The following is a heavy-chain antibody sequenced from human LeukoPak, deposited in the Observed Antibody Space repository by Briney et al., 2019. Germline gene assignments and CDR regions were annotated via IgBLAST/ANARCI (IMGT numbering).Heavy chain of an antibody. D-gene: IGHD3-16*02. CDR2: IKEGGSEQ. V-gene: IGHV3-7*01. J-gene: IGHJ4*02. CDR3: VRETVSVITDFDY. Sequence: PGGSLRLSCAASGFTFSRHWMTWVRQAPGKGLEWVANIKEGGSEQYYVDSIKGRFTISRDNAKNSLYLQMSSLRAEDTAIYYCVRETVSVITDFDYWGQGTLVTVSS. CDR1: GFTFSRHW.